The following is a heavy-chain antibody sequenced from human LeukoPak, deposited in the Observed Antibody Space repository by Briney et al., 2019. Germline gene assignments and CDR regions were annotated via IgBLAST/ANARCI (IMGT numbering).Heavy chain of an antibody. CDR1: GGSISSSSYY. V-gene: IGHV4-39*07. Sequence: PSETLSLTCTVSGGSISSSSYYWGWIRQPPGKGLEWIGSIYYSGSTYYNPSLKSRVTISVDTSKNQFSLKLSSVTAADTAVYYCARTIGGSYIAYDAFDIWGQGTMVTVSS. CDR3: ARTIGGSYIAYDAFDI. CDR2: IYYSGST. D-gene: IGHD1-26*01. J-gene: IGHJ3*02.